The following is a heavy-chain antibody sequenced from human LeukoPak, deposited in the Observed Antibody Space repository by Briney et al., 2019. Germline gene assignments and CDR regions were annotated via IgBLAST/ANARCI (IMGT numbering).Heavy chain of an antibody. CDR3: ARDGPDYGDYINFDY. CDR1: GYTFTGYY. J-gene: IGHJ4*02. V-gene: IGHV1-2*02. D-gene: IGHD4-17*01. Sequence: ASVKVSCKASGYTFTGYYMHWVRQAPGQGLEWMGWINPNSGGTNYAQKFQGRVTMTTDTSTTTAYMELRSLISDDTAVYFCARDGPDYGDYINFDYWGQGTLVTVSS. CDR2: INPNSGGT.